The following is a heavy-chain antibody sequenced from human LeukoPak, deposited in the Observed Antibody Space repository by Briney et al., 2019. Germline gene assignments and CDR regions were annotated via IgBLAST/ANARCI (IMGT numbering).Heavy chain of an antibody. V-gene: IGHV4-4*07. D-gene: IGHD3-10*01. CDR2: IYTSGST. CDR3: ARDDYYYGSGSLDY. J-gene: IGHJ4*02. CDR1: GGAISSYY. Sequence: SETLSLTCTVSGGAISSYYWSWIRQPAGQGLEWIGRIYTSGSTNYNPSLKSRVTMSVDTSKNQFSLKLSSVTAADTAVYYCARDDYYYGSGSLDYWGQGTLVTVSS.